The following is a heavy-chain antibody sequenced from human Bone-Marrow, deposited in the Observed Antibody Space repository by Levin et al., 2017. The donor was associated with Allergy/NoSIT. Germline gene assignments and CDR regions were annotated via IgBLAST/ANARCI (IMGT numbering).Heavy chain of an antibody. CDR1: GGSISTGTYY. CDR3: ARQNLFDSIWYRGWFDP. D-gene: IGHD3-22*01. J-gene: IGHJ5*02. CDR2: IYYSDST. V-gene: IGHV4-39*01. Sequence: SQTLSLTCTVSGGSISTGTYYWGWIRQPPGQGLEWIGSIYYSDSTYYNPTFKSRATISVDTSKNQFSLKLRSVTASDTAAYYCARQNLFDSIWYRGWFDPWGQGTLVIVSS.